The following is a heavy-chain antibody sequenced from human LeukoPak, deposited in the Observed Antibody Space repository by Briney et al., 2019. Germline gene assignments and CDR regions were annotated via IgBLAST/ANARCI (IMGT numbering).Heavy chain of an antibody. CDR3: ARDQFWDAHFGDLLLPRIYYFDY. Sequence: SETLSLTCTVSGGSISSSSYYWGWIRQPPGKGLEWIGSIYYSGSTYYNPSLKSRVTISVDTSKNQFSLKLSSVTAADTAVYYCARDQFWDAHFGDLLLPRIYYFDYWGQGTLVTVSS. CDR1: GGSISSSSYY. V-gene: IGHV4-39*07. D-gene: IGHD3-16*01. J-gene: IGHJ4*02. CDR2: IYYSGST.